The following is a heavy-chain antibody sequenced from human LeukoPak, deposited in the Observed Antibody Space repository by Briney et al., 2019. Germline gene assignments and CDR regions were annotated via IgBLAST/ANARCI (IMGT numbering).Heavy chain of an antibody. Sequence: GASVKVSCKASGYTFTGPYIHWVRQAPGQGLEWMGRVNPNSGGTDYAKKFQGWVTMTRDTSISTAYMELSRLRSDDTAVYYCARSDYGDYASDYWGQGTLVTVSS. J-gene: IGHJ4*02. CDR2: VNPNSGGT. D-gene: IGHD4-17*01. CDR1: GYTFTGPY. CDR3: ARSDYGDYASDY. V-gene: IGHV1-2*04.